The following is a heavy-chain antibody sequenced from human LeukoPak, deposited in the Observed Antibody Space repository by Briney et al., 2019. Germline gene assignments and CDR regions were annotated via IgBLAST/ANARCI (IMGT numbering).Heavy chain of an antibody. D-gene: IGHD2-15*01. CDR1: GFTFSSYG. CDR2: IWYDGSNK. V-gene: IGHV3-33*01. CDR3: ARDCGGSCYSFRAFDI. Sequence: GGSLRLSCAASGFTFSSYGMHWVRQAPGKGLEWVAVIWYDGSNKYYADSVKGRFTISRDNSKNTLYLQMNSLRAEDTAVYYCARDCGGSCYSFRAFDIWGQGTMVTVSS. J-gene: IGHJ3*02.